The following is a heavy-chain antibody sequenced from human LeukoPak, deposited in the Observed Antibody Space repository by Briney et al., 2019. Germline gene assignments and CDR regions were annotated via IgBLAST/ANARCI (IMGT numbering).Heavy chain of an antibody. CDR2: IYYSGST. V-gene: IGHV4-39*01. CDR3: ARHNSDYYGSGSYPNFDY. J-gene: IGHJ4*02. Sequence: SETLSLTCTVSGGSISSSSYYWGWIRQPPGKGLEWIGSIYYSGSTYYNPSLKSRVTISVDTSKNQFSLKLSSVTAADTAVYYCARHNSDYYGSGSYPNFDYWGQGTLVTVSS. CDR1: GGSISSSSYY. D-gene: IGHD3-10*01.